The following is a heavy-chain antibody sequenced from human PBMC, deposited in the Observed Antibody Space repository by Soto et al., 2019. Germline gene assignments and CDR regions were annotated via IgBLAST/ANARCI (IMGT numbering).Heavy chain of an antibody. CDR1: GGSISSSSYY. J-gene: IGHJ4*02. Sequence: PSETLSLTCTVSGGSISSSSYYWGWIRQPPGKGLEWIGSIYYSGSTYYNPSLKSRVTISVDTSKNQFSLKLSSVTAADTAVYYCARHYQSDFGVVTQFDYWGQGTLVTVSS. V-gene: IGHV4-39*01. D-gene: IGHD3-3*01. CDR3: ARHYQSDFGVVTQFDY. CDR2: IYYSGST.